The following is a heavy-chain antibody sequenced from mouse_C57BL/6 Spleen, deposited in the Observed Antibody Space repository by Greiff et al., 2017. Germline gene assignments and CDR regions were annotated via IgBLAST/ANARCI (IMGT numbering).Heavy chain of an antibody. V-gene: IGHV1-69*01. Sequence: VQLQQPGAELVMPGASVKLTCKASGYTFTSYWMPWVKQRPGQGLEWIGEIDPSDSYTNYNQKFKGKSTLTVDKSSSTAYMQLSSLTSEDSAVYYCARKKYGSSYYFDYWGQGTTLTVSS. CDR3: ARKKYGSSYYFDY. CDR2: IDPSDSYT. J-gene: IGHJ2*01. D-gene: IGHD1-1*01. CDR1: GYTFTSYW.